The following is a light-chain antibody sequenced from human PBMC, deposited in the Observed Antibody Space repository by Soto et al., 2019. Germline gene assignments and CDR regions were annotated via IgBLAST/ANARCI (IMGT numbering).Light chain of an antibody. CDR1: QSISSY. Sequence: DIQMTQSPSSLSASVGDRVTITCRASQSISSYLNWYQQKPGKAPKLLIYAASSLQSGVPSRFSGSGSGTDFPPTISSLQPEDFATYYRQHSYSTPFTFGRGTKVDIK. CDR3: QHSYSTPFT. J-gene: IGKJ3*01. V-gene: IGKV1-39*01. CDR2: AAS.